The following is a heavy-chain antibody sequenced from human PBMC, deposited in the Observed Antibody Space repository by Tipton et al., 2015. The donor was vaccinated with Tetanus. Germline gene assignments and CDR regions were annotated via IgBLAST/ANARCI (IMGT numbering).Heavy chain of an antibody. J-gene: IGHJ4*02. CDR2: IYYSGST. CDR3: ARDQARGARGWNYFDY. Sequence: TLSITCSVSGGSISSNNYYWGWIRQPPGKGLEWIGGIYYSGSTYYNPSLKSRVTISVDTSKNQFSLKLNSVTAADTAVYYCARDQARGARGWNYFDYRGQGTLVTVSS. V-gene: IGHV4-39*07. D-gene: IGHD6-6*01. CDR1: GGSISSNNYY.